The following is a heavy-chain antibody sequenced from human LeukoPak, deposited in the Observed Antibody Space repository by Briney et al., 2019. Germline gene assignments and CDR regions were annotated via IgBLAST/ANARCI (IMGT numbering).Heavy chain of an antibody. D-gene: IGHD6-13*01. J-gene: IGHJ6*03. V-gene: IGHV3-21*01. CDR3: ARQSRTIAAAGTNYYYYMDV. Sequence: SGGSLRLSCAASGFTFSSYSMNWVRQAPGKGLEWVSSISSSSSYIYYADSVKGRFTISRDNAKNSLYLQMNSLRAEDTAVYYCARQSRTIAAAGTNYYYYMDVWGKETTVTVSS. CDR1: GFTFSSYS. CDR2: ISSSSSYI.